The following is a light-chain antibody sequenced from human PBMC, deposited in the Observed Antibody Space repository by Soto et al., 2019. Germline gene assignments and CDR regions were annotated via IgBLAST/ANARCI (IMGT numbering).Light chain of an antibody. CDR3: QQYDNLPFT. CDR1: QDISNY. CDR2: DAS. Sequence: DIQMTQSPSSLSVSVGDRVTITCQASQDISNYLNWYQQKPGKAPKLLIYDASNLETGVPSRFSGSGSGTDFTFTISSLQPEDIATYYCQQYDNLPFTFGPGTKVDIK. V-gene: IGKV1-33*01. J-gene: IGKJ3*01.